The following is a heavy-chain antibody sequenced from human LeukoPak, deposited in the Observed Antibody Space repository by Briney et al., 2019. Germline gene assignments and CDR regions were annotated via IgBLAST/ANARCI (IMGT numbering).Heavy chain of an antibody. CDR1: GGSISSYY. CDR3: ARGGLHGDCDNTRCSGDAFDI. CDR2: IKHSGNI. J-gene: IGHJ3*02. D-gene: IGHD2-2*01. V-gene: IGHV4-34*01. Sequence: SETLSLTCTVSGGSISSYYWSWIRQPPGKGLEWIGEIKHSGNIKYNPSLKSRVTILVDTSQNQFSLKVSSLTAADTALNYCARGGLHGDCDNTRCSGDAFDIWSQGTMVTVSS.